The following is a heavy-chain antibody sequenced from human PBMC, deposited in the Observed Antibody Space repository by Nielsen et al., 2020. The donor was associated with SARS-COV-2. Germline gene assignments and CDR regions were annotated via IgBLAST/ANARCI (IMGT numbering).Heavy chain of an antibody. D-gene: IGHD2-2*01. CDR3: ARELDIVVVPAAYYYYYYGMDV. V-gene: IGHV3-21*01. J-gene: IGHJ6*02. CDR1: GFTFSSYS. Sequence: GESLKISCAASGFTFSSYSMNWVRQAPGKGLEWVSSISSSSSYIYYADSVKGRFTISRDNAKNSLYLQMNSLRAEDTAVYYCARELDIVVVPAAYYYYYYGMDVWGQGTTVTVSS. CDR2: ISSSSSYI.